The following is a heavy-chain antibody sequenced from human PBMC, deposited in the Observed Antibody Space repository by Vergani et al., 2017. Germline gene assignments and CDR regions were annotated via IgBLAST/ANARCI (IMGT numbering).Heavy chain of an antibody. V-gene: IGHV1-69*12. Sequence: QVQLMQSGAEVKKPGSSVKVSCKASGGTFSSYAISWVRQAPGQGLEWMGGIIPIFGTANYAQKFQGRVTITADESTSTAYMELSSLRSEDTAVYYCARDPRGPDYYGSGSYYPYNWFDPWGQGTLVTVSS. CDR2: IIPIFGTA. CDR3: ARDPRGPDYYGSGSYYPYNWFDP. J-gene: IGHJ5*02. D-gene: IGHD3-10*01. CDR1: GGTFSSYA.